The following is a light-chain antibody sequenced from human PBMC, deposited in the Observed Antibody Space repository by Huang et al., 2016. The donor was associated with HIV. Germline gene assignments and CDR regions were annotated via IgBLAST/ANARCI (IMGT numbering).Light chain of an antibody. Sequence: AVQMTQSPSSLSASVGDRITITCRASQGVWGDLGLYKQKTEKAPKLLIYGTSTLQSGVPSRFSGSGSGTHYTLSINSLQPEDFATYYCLQAATYPWTFGQGPRWKSN. CDR2: GTS. V-gene: IGKV1-6*01. J-gene: IGKJ1*01. CDR1: QGVWGD. CDR3: LQAATYPWT.